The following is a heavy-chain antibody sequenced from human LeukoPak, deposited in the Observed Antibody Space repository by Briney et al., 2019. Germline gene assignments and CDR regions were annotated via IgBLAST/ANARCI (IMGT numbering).Heavy chain of an antibody. V-gene: IGHV3-66*01. CDR1: GYTVSSNY. Sequence: PGGSLRLSCAASGYTVSSNYMSWVRQAPGKGLEWVSVIYSGGSTYYADSVKGRFTISRDNSKNTLYLQMNSLRAEDTAVYYCARDQTGDWGYFDYWGRGTLVTVSS. CDR3: ARDQTGDWGYFDY. D-gene: IGHD7-27*01. J-gene: IGHJ4*02. CDR2: IYSGGST.